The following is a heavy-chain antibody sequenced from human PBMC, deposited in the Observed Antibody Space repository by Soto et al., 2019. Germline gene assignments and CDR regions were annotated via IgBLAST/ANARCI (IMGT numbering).Heavy chain of an antibody. D-gene: IGHD6-19*01. J-gene: IGHJ4*02. CDR1: GVTFSSHD. Sequence: PGGSLRLSCAASGVTFSSHDMSWVRQAPGKGLEWVSSVSGSGASTFYGDSVKGRFTIFRDNSKNTLYLQMNSLRAEDSAVYFCAKIWSGSGIDSWGQGTLVTVSS. CDR3: AKIWSGSGIDS. CDR2: VSGSGAST. V-gene: IGHV3-23*01.